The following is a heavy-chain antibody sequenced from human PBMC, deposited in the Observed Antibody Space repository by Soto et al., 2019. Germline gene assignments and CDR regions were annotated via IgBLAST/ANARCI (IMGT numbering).Heavy chain of an antibody. D-gene: IGHD4-17*01. CDR3: ARQEGATVLFYYVMAF. V-gene: IGHV5-51*01. J-gene: IGHJ6*02. CDR2: IYPDDSDT. CDR1: GYAVTKYW. Sequence: GQSLKISGTVCGYAVTKYWIGCVRQMTGKGLEWMGIIYPDDSDTRYSPSFQGQVTISVDKSISAAYLQWGSLKASDTAMYFCARQEGATVLFYYVMAFLVQGTTVTVFS.